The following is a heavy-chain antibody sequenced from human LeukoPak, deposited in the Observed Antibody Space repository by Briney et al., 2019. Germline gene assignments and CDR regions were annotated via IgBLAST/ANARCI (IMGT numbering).Heavy chain of an antibody. CDR2: ISAYNGNT. D-gene: IGHD3-10*01. V-gene: IGHV1-18*01. J-gene: IGHJ5*02. CDR1: GGTFSSYA. CDR3: ARDTMVRGVT. Sequence: ASVKVSCKASGGTFSSYAISWVRQAPGQGREWMGWISAYNGNTNYAQKLQGRVTMTTDTSTSTAYMELRGLRSDDTAVYYCARDTMVRGVTWGQGTLVTVSS.